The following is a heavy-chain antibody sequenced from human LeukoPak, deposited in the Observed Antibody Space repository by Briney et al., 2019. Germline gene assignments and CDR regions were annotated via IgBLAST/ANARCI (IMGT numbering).Heavy chain of an antibody. D-gene: IGHD3-16*01. J-gene: IGHJ6*02. CDR1: GYTFTGYY. CDR2: INPNSGGT. Sequence: GASVKVSCKASGYTFTGYYMHWVRQAPGQGLEWMGWINPNSGGTNYAQKFQGRVTMTRNTSISTAYMELSSLRSEDTAVYYCARGSLGAMDYSYYYYGMDVWGQGTTVTVSS. CDR3: ARGSLGAMDYSYYYYGMDV. V-gene: IGHV1-2*02.